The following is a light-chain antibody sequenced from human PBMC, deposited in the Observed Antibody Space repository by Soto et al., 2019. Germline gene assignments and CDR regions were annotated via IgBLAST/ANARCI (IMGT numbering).Light chain of an antibody. CDR2: AAS. CDR3: RQYDNYPRT. J-gene: IGKJ1*01. CDR1: QGIRND. V-gene: IGKV1-6*01. Sequence: AIQMTQSPASLSASVGDRVTLTCRASQGIRNDLGWYQQKPGKAPKLLIYAASSLHSGVPARFSGSGSGTDFTLTISSLQPEDFAAYYCRQYDNYPRTFGQGTKVDIK.